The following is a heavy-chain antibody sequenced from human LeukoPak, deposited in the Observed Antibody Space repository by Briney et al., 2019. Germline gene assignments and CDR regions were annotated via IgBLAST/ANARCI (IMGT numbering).Heavy chain of an antibody. CDR3: ARQINYYDSSGYYGYFDY. CDR2: IYYSGST. D-gene: IGHD3-22*01. Sequence: SETLSLTCTVSGDSISSYYWSWIRQPPGKGLEWIGYIYYSGSTNYNPSLKSRVTISVDTSKNQFSLKLSSVTAADTAVYYCARQINYYDSSGYYGYFDYWGQGTLVTVSS. J-gene: IGHJ4*02. V-gene: IGHV4-59*01. CDR1: GDSISSYY.